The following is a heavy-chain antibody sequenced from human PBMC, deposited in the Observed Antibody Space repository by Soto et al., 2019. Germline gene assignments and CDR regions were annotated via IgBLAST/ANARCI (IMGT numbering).Heavy chain of an antibody. J-gene: IGHJ4*02. CDR1: GGSISSSSYY. Sequence: LSLTCTVSGGSISSSSYYWGWIRQPPGKGLEWIGSIYYSGSTYCNPSLKSRVTISVDTSKNQFSLKLSSVTAADTAVYYCARPYYYDSSGYYYDYWGQGTLVTVSS. CDR2: IYYSGST. CDR3: ARPYYYDSSGYYYDY. V-gene: IGHV4-39*01. D-gene: IGHD3-22*01.